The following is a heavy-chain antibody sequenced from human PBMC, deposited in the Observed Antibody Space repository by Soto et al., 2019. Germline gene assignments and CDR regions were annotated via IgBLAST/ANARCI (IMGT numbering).Heavy chain of an antibody. CDR1: GFPFANFL. CDR3: IGSFPF. CDR2: IRSQTYGGTT. V-gene: IGHV3-49*03. Sequence: GGSLRLSCTGSGFPFANFLMSWFRQAPGKGLEWVGFIRSQTYGGTTQYDASVRGRFTISRDDSKGIAYLQMNSLKSEDSGVYYCIGSFPFWGQGTLVTVSS. D-gene: IGHD3-10*01. J-gene: IGHJ1*01.